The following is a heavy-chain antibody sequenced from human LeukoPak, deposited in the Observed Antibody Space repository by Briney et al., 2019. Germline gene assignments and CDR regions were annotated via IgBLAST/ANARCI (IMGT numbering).Heavy chain of an antibody. V-gene: IGHV3-21*01. D-gene: IGHD1-1*01. Sequence: GGSLRLSCAASGFTFSSYSFNWVRQVPGKGLEWVSSITTTFYTYYTDSVKGRFTISRDNAKNSLYLQMISLRAEDTAVYYCARESRRYNWNDDGGYFDYWGQGTLVTVSS. CDR2: ITTTFYT. J-gene: IGHJ4*02. CDR1: GFTFSSYS. CDR3: ARESRRYNWNDDGGYFDY.